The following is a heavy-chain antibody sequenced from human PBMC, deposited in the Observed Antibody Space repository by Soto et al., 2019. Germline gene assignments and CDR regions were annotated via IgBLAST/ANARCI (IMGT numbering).Heavy chain of an antibody. CDR2: IYYDGSNK. CDR1: GFTFSSYG. Sequence: QVQMVESGGGVVQPGRSLRLSCAVYGFTFSSYGMNWVRQAPGKGLEWVAAIYYDGSNKYYADSVRGRFTISRDNFKNTVYLHITRLREEDTAVDYFARDSKADNNGYYAGFDYRGQGTLVTVSA. D-gene: IGHD3-22*01. V-gene: IGHV3-33*01. J-gene: IGHJ4*02. CDR3: ARDSKADNNGYYAGFDY.